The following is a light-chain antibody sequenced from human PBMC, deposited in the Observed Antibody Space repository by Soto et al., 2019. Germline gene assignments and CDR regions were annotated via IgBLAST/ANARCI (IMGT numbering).Light chain of an antibody. V-gene: IGLV2-14*01. CDR1: SSDVGAYNY. J-gene: IGLJ1*01. CDR3: SSYTSSSTLYV. CDR2: DVS. Sequence: ALTQPASVSGSPGQSITISCTGTSSDVGAYNYVSWYQQHPGKAPKLMIYDVSNRPSGISNRFSGSKAGNTASLTISGLQAEDEADYYCSSYTSSSTLYVFGTGTKLTVL.